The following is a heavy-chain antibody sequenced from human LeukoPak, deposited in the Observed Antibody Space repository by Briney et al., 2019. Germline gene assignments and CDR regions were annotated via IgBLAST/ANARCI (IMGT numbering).Heavy chain of an antibody. CDR3: ARSEYYSDSSGYLQYNWFGP. CDR2: IYPGDSDT. J-gene: IGHJ5*02. V-gene: IGHV5-51*03. Sequence: KPGESLKISCKGSGYNFTTYWIGWVRQMPGKGLEWMGIIYPGDSDTRYSPSFQGQVTISADKSISTAYLQWSSLKASDTAMYYCARSEYYSDSSGYLQYNWFGPWGQGTLVTVSS. D-gene: IGHD3-22*01. CDR1: GYNFTTYW.